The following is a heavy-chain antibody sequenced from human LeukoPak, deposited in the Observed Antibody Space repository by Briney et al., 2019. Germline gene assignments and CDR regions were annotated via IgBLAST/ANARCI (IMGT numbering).Heavy chain of an antibody. V-gene: IGHV3-33*06. D-gene: IGHD1-26*01. Sequence: QSGGSLRLSCAASGFTFSSYGMHGVRQAPGKGLEWVAVIWYDGSNKYYADSVKGRFTISRDNSKNTLYLQMNSLRAEDTAVYYRAKDATNYYYYMDVWGKGTTVTVSS. CDR3: AKDATNYYYYMDV. J-gene: IGHJ6*03. CDR1: GFTFSSYG. CDR2: IWYDGSNK.